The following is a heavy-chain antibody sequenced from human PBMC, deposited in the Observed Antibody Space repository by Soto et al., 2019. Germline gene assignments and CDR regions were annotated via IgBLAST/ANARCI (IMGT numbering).Heavy chain of an antibody. CDR2: INGDGASL. Sequence: EVRLEEAGGGFGQPGGSLRVSCSGSGFIFSSFWMHWVRQGPGKGLEWVSRINGDGASLAYAESVKGRFSISRDNVKNTLHLQMNSLGVDDTAVYFCAREGSLGLNVWGRGTTVTVSS. J-gene: IGHJ6*02. CDR3: AREGSLGLNV. CDR1: GFIFSSFW. D-gene: IGHD3-10*01. V-gene: IGHV3-74*03.